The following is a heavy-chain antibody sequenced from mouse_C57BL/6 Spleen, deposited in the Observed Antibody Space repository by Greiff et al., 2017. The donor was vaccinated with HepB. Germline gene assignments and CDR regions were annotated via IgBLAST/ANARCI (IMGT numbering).Heavy chain of an antibody. CDR2: ISDGGSYT. J-gene: IGHJ2*01. CDR3: AREGGLRRGLDYFDY. D-gene: IGHD2-4*01. Sequence: EVQGVESGGGLVKPGGSLKLSCAASGFTFSSYAMSWVRQTPEKRLEWVATISDGGSYTYYPDNVKGRFTISRDNAKNNLYLQMSHLKSEETAMYYCAREGGLRRGLDYFDYWGQGTTLTVSS. CDR1: GFTFSSYA. V-gene: IGHV5-4*01.